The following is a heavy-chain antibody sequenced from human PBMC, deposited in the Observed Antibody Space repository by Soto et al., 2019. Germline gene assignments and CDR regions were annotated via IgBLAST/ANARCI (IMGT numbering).Heavy chain of an antibody. CDR2: ISGSGSST. Sequence: EVQLLESGGGLVQPGGSLRLSCAASGFTFSSNAMSWVRQAPGKGLEWVSAISGSGSSTYYADSVKGRFTICRANSKNTLYLPMNSQRAEDTAVYYCAKDLYSSSWGYFQHWGQGTLVTVSS. J-gene: IGHJ1*01. CDR3: AKDLYSSSWGYFQH. D-gene: IGHD6-13*01. V-gene: IGHV3-23*01. CDR1: GFTFSSNA.